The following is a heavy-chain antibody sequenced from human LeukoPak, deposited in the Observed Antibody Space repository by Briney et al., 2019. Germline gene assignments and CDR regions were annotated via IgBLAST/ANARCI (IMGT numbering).Heavy chain of an antibody. CDR2: IYYSGST. D-gene: IGHD3-22*01. CDR1: GGSISSSSYY. CDR3: ARDQVGYDNSAYCFDY. Sequence: PSETLSLTCTVSGGSISSSSYYWGWIRHPPGKGLEWIGSIYYSGSTYYNPSLKSRVTISVDTSKNQFSLKLSSVTAADTAVYYCARDQVGYDNSAYCFDYWGQGTLVTVSS. V-gene: IGHV4-39*07. J-gene: IGHJ4*02.